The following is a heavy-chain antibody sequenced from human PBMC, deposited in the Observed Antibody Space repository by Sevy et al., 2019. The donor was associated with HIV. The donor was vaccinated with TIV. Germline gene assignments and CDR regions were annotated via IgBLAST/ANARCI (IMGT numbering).Heavy chain of an antibody. CDR1: GFTFSSYW. D-gene: IGHD6-13*01. Sequence: GGSLRLSCAASGFTFSSYWMHWVRQAPGKGLVWVSRVNSDGSSTSYADSVKGRFTISRDNAKNTLYLQMNSLRAEDTAVYYCARGAAAGTFDYWGQETLVTVSS. J-gene: IGHJ4*02. CDR3: ARGAAAGTFDY. CDR2: VNSDGSST. V-gene: IGHV3-74*01.